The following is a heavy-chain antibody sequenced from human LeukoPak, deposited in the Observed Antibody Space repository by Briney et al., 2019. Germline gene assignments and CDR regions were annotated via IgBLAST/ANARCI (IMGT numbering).Heavy chain of an antibody. D-gene: IGHD4-17*01. CDR2: IYYSGST. CDR1: GGSISSSSYY. CDR3: ARDPTPGYGMDV. Sequence: PSETLSLTCTVSGGSISSSSYYWGWIRQPPGKGLEWIGSIYYSGSTYYNPSLKSRVTISVDTSKNQFSLKLSSVTAADTAVYYCARDPTPGYGMDVWGQGTTVTVSS. V-gene: IGHV4-39*07. J-gene: IGHJ6*02.